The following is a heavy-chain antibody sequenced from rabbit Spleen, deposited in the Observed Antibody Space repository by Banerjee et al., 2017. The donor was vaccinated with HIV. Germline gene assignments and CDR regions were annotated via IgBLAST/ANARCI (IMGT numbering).Heavy chain of an antibody. J-gene: IGHJ4*01. V-gene: IGHV1S40*01. CDR2: IYVGSSADT. CDR3: ARGYSYSYVGVAYVTDYFNL. CDR1: AFSFSSRYC. Sequence: QSLEESGGDLVKPGASLTLTCIASAFSFSSRYCVCWVRQAPGKGLEWIACIYVGSSADTYYASWAKGRFTVSKASSTTVTLQMTSLTAADTATYFCARGYSYSYVGVAYVTDYFNLWGPGTLVTVS. D-gene: IGHD6-1*01.